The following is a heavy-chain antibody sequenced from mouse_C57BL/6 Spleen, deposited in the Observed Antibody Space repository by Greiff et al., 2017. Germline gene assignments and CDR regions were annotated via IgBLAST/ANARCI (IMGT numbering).Heavy chain of an antibody. Sequence: QVQLQQSGPELVKPGASVKISCKASGYAFSSSWMNWVKQRPGKGLEWIGRIYPGDGDTNYNGKFKGKATLTADKSSSSAYMQLSSLTSEDSAVYFYAREGPSYCSGSSYPYAMDYWGPGTSVTVSS. V-gene: IGHV1-82*01. CDR1: GYAFSSSW. J-gene: IGHJ4*01. CDR2: IYPGDGDT. D-gene: IGHD1-1*01. CDR3: AREGPSYCSGSSYPYAMDY.